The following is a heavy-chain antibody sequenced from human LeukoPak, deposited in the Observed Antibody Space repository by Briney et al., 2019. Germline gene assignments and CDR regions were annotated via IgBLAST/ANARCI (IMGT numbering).Heavy chain of an antibody. D-gene: IGHD5-18*01. CDR1: GFTFSSYW. CDR2: INSDGSST. V-gene: IGHV3-74*01. Sequence: GGSLRLSCAASGFTFSSYWMHWVRQAPGKGLVWVSRINSDGSSTSYADSVKGRFTISRDNAKNTLYLQMNSLRAEDTAVYYCARVKSGYGLDPWGQGTLVTVSP. J-gene: IGHJ5*02. CDR3: ARVKSGYGLDP.